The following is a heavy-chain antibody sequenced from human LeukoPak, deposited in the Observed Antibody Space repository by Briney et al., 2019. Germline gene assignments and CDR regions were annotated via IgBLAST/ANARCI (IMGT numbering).Heavy chain of an antibody. CDR1: GFTFSDYA. D-gene: IGHD3-16*02. CDR3: AKGRAGWSNRYYFDS. Sequence: PGGSLRLSCAVSGFTFSDYAMSWVRQAPGKGLEWVSTISGSGSITYYADSVKGRFTISRDTSKNTLYVQMNSLGAEDAAVYYCAKGRAGWSNRYYFDSWGQGTLVTVSS. J-gene: IGHJ4*02. V-gene: IGHV3-23*01. CDR2: ISGSGSIT.